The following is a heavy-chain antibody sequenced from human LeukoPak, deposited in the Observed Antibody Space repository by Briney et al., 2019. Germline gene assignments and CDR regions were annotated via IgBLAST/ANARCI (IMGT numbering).Heavy chain of an antibody. CDR1: GGSISTYF. CDR2: IYNTGST. V-gene: IGHV4-59*01. Sequence: PSETMSLTCTVAGGSISTYFWSWIRQPPGKGLGWIGYIYNTGSTNYNPSLKSRVTISVDTSKNQFSLKLSSVTAADTAVYFCARYSYGWFYFDYWGQGTLVTVSS. D-gene: IGHD5-18*01. J-gene: IGHJ4*02. CDR3: ARYSYGWFYFDY.